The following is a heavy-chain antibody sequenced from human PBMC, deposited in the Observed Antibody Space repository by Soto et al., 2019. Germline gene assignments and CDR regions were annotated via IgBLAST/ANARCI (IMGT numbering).Heavy chain of an antibody. D-gene: IGHD2-2*02. J-gene: IGHJ4*02. Sequence: ASETLSLTCAVSGGSISSSNWWSWVRQPPGKGLEWIGEIYHSGSTNYNPSLKSRVTISVDKSKNQFSLKLSSVTAADTAVYYCARVRCSSTSCYTAYFDYWGQGTLVTVSS. CDR3: ARVRCSSTSCYTAYFDY. V-gene: IGHV4-4*02. CDR1: GGSISSSNW. CDR2: IYHSGST.